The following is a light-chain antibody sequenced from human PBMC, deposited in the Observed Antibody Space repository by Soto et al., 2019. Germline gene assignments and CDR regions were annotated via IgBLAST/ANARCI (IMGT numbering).Light chain of an antibody. J-gene: IGKJ1*01. CDR1: QSISSW. Sequence: DIQMTQSPSTLSASVGDRVTITCRASQSISSWLAWYQQKPGKAPKLLIYDASSLESGVPSRFGGSGSGTEFTLTISSLQPDDFATYYCQQYETFGQGTKVEIK. V-gene: IGKV1-5*01. CDR2: DAS. CDR3: QQYET.